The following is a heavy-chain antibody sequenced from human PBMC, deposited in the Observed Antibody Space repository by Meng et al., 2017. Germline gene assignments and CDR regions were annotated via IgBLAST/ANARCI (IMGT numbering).Heavy chain of an antibody. CDR2: INPKRGDT. J-gene: IGHJ4*02. D-gene: IGHD6-25*01. CDR3: ARDEDISAAGKLFGDY. Sequence: QVQLVQSGAEVKKPGASVKVSCKPSGYNFPDYYIHWVRRAPGQGLEWMGRINPKRGDTHYAQKFQARVTMTGDTSISTAYMELSGLRSDDTAMYYCARDEDISAAGKLFGDYWGQGTLVTVPS. CDR1: GYNFPDYY. V-gene: IGHV1-2*06.